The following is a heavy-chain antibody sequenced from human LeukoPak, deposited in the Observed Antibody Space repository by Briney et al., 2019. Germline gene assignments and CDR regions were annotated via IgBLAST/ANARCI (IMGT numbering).Heavy chain of an antibody. Sequence: QPGGSLRLSCAASGFTFSTYSMNWVRQAPGKGLEWLSYISSSHSTIYSADSVKGRFTISRDNAKNSLYLQMNSLRAEDTAVYYCARGSSIDYVWGTYRQFDYWGQGTLVTVSS. CDR1: GFTFSTYS. V-gene: IGHV3-48*01. CDR3: ARGSSIDYVWGTYRQFDY. D-gene: IGHD3-16*02. J-gene: IGHJ4*02. CDR2: ISSSHSTI.